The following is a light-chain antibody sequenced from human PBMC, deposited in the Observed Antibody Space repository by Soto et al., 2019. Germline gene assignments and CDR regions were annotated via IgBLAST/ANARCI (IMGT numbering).Light chain of an antibody. CDR2: DAS. J-gene: IGKJ1*01. CDR3: QQYNSFPWT. V-gene: IGKV1-5*01. Sequence: DIQMTHSPSTLSASVGDRVTITFRASQSISSWLAWYQQKPGKAPKLLIYDASSLESGVPSRFTGSGSGTEVTLTISSLQPDDFASFDCQQYNSFPWTFGLGTKVDIK. CDR1: QSISSW.